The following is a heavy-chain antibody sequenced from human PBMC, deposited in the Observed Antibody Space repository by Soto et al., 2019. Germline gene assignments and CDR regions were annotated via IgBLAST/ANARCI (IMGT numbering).Heavy chain of an antibody. V-gene: IGHV5-51*01. D-gene: IGHD4-17*01. CDR2: IYPGDSDT. J-gene: IGHJ6*03. Sequence: GESLKISCKGSGYSFTSYWIGWVRQMPGKGLEWMGIIYPGDSDTRYSPSFQGQVTISADKSISTAYLQWSSLKASDTAMYYCARHSVAMTTVTTYPLYYMDVWGKGTTVTVSS. CDR1: GYSFTSYW. CDR3: ARHSVAMTTVTTYPLYYMDV.